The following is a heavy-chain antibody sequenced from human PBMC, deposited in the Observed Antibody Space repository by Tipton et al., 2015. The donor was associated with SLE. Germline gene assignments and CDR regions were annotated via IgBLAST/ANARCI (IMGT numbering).Heavy chain of an antibody. CDR2: INEDGSEK. D-gene: IGHD3-16*01. CDR1: GFTFSNAW. J-gene: IGHJ3*02. V-gene: IGHV3-7*01. Sequence: SLRLSCAASGFTFSNAWMSWVRQAQGKGLEWGYNINEDGSEKYYVDYVKGRFSISRDNAKNFLYLQMNSLRAEDTAVYYCARGGGGAFDIWGQGTMVTVSS. CDR3: ARGGGGAFDI.